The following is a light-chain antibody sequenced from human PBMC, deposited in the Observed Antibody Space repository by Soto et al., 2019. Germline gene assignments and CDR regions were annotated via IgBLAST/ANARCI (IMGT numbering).Light chain of an antibody. CDR1: QSISSY. V-gene: IGKV1-39*01. CDR3: QQSYSTPPT. J-gene: IGKJ1*01. CDR2: AAS. Sequence: DIQMTQSPSSLSASVGDRVTITCRASQSISSYLNWYQQKPGKAPKLLIYAASSLQSWVPSRFSGSGSGTDFTLTIRSLQPEDFATYYCQQSYSTPPTFGQGTKMEFK.